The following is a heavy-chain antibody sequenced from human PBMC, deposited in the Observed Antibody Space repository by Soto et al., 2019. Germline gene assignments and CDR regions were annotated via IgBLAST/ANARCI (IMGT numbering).Heavy chain of an antibody. Sequence: EVQLVQSGAEVKKPGESLKISCKGSGYSFTSYWIGWVRQMRGKGLEWMGIIYPGDSDTRYSPSFQGQVTISADKSISTAYLQWSSLQASDTAMYYCARRYCISTSCYNGAYFDYWGQGTLVTVSS. V-gene: IGHV5-51*01. CDR3: ARRYCISTSCYNGAYFDY. D-gene: IGHD2-2*02. CDR2: IYPGDSDT. CDR1: GYSFTSYW. J-gene: IGHJ4*02.